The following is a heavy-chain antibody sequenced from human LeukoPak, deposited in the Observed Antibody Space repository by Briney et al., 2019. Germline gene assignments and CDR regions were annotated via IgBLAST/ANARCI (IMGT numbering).Heavy chain of an antibody. Sequence: SGTLSLTCTVSGGSISSYYWSWIRQPPGKGLEWIGYIYYSGSTNYNPSLKSRVTISVDTSKNQFSLKLSSVTAADTAVYYCARVSPIPPGRSFDYWGQGTLVTVSS. J-gene: IGHJ4*02. CDR1: GGSISSYY. D-gene: IGHD2-8*02. CDR2: IYYSGST. V-gene: IGHV4-59*01. CDR3: ARVSPIPPGRSFDY.